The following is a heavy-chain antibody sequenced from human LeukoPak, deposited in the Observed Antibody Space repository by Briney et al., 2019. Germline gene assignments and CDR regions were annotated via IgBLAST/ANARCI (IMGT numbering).Heavy chain of an antibody. J-gene: IGHJ6*03. CDR1: GGSISSYY. V-gene: IGHV4-59*01. D-gene: IGHD3-3*01. Sequence: PSETLSLTCTVSGGSISSYYWSWIRQPPGKGLEWIGYIYYSGNTNYNPSLKSRVTISIDTSKNQFSLRLSSVTAADTAVYYCAKVVSDWFQFSYYCYMDVWGKGTTVTVSS. CDR3: AKVVSDWFQFSYYCYMDV. CDR2: IYYSGNT.